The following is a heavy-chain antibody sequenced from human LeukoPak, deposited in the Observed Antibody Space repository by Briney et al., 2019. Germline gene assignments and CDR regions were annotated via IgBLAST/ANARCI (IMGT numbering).Heavy chain of an antibody. D-gene: IGHD3-22*01. CDR3: AKAQYYYDSSGPDY. CDR1: GFTFDDYA. Sequence: GGSLRLSRAASGFTFDDYAMHWVRQAPGKGLEWVSGISWNSGSIGYADSVKGRFTISRDNAKNSLYLQMNSLRAEDTALYYCAKAQYYYDSSGPDYWGQGTLVTVSS. J-gene: IGHJ4*02. CDR2: ISWNSGSI. V-gene: IGHV3-9*01.